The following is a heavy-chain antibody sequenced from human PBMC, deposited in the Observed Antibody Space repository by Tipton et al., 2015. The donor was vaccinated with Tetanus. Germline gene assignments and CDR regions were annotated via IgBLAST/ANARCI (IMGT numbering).Heavy chain of an antibody. CDR1: GDSITSFY. J-gene: IGHJ4*02. D-gene: IGHD3-10*01. V-gene: IGHV4-39*01. Sequence: LRLSCTVSGDSITSFYWSWIRQPPGKALEWIGSIYYSGSTFYHPSLQSRVTISVDTSKNQFSLRPSSVTAADTAVYFCARHPPPYYYGSGSYLDYWGQGTPVTVSS. CDR3: ARHPPPYYYGSGSYLDY. CDR2: IYYSGST.